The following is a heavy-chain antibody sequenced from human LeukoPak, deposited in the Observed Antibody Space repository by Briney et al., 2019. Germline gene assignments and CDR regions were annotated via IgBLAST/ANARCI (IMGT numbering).Heavy chain of an antibody. CDR3: ARRRVAAITYWYFDL. J-gene: IGHJ2*01. CDR1: GYSISSGYY. Sequence: SETLSLTCAVSGYSISSGYYWGWIRQPPGKGLEWIGSIYYSGSTYYNPSLKSRVTISVDTSENQFSLKLSSVTAADTAVYYCARRRVAAITYWYFDLWGRGTLVTVSS. V-gene: IGHV4-38-2*01. CDR2: IYYSGST. D-gene: IGHD5-24*01.